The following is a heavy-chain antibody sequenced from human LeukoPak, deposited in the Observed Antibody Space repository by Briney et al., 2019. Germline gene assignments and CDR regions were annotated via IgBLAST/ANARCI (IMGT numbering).Heavy chain of an antibody. CDR2: IYYSGST. J-gene: IGHJ4*02. Sequence: PSETLSLTCTVSGGSISSYYWSWIRQPPGKGLEWIGYIYYSGSTNYNPSLKSRVTISVDTSKNQFSLKLSSVTAADTAVYYCARSWGHYDFWSGYPYYTFDYWGQGTLVTVSS. D-gene: IGHD3-3*01. V-gene: IGHV4-59*08. CDR1: GGSISSYY. CDR3: ARSWGHYDFWSGYPYYTFDY.